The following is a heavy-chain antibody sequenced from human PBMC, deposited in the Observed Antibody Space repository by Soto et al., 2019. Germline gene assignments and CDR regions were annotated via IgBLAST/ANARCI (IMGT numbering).Heavy chain of an antibody. V-gene: IGHV3-7*01. Sequence: GGSLRLSCAASGFTFSSYWMSWVRQAPGKGLEWVANIKQDGSEKYYVDSVKGRFTISRDNAKNSLYLQMNSLRAEDTAVYYCARAWFYGSNYYGMDVWGQGTTVTVSS. CDR3: ARAWFYGSNYYGMDV. D-gene: IGHD3-10*01. J-gene: IGHJ6*02. CDR2: IKQDGSEK. CDR1: GFTFSSYW.